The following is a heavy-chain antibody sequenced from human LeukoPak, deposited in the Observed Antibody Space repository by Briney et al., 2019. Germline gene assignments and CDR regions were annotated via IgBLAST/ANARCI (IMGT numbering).Heavy chain of an antibody. D-gene: IGHD4-17*01. Sequence: SETLSLTCAVYGGSFSGYYWSWIRQPPGKGLEWIGEINHSGSTNYNPSPKSRVTISVDTSKNQFSLKLSSVTAADTAVYYCARRLATGTYYMDVWGKGTTVTVSS. CDR3: ARRLATGTYYMDV. CDR1: GGSFSGYY. V-gene: IGHV4-34*01. J-gene: IGHJ6*03. CDR2: INHSGST.